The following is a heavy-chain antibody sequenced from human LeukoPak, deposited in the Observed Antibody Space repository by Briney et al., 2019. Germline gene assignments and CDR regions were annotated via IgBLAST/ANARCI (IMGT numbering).Heavy chain of an antibody. Sequence: QPGGPLRLSCAAPGFTFSSYWMSWVRQAPGKGLEWVANIKQDGSEKYYVDSVKGRFTISRDNAKNSLYLQMNSLRAEDTAVYYCARVSQAMQWFRTLRPIDAFDIWGQGTMVTVSS. CDR2: IKQDGSEK. CDR1: GFTFSSYW. D-gene: IGHD3-22*01. CDR3: ARVSQAMQWFRTLRPIDAFDI. V-gene: IGHV3-7*01. J-gene: IGHJ3*02.